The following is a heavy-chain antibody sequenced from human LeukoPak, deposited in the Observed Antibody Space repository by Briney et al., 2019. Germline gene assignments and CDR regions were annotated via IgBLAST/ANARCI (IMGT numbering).Heavy chain of an antibody. D-gene: IGHD2/OR15-2a*01. CDR3: AREISRGFDI. V-gene: IGHV3-64*01. CDR2: VSSNGAST. Sequence: GGSLRLSCAASGFTFSNYPMHWVRQAPGKGLESVSAVSSNGASTYYENSVKDRFIVSRDNSTNTLYLQLGSLRAEDTAVYYCAREISRGFDIWGQGTMVTVSS. CDR1: GFTFSNYP. J-gene: IGHJ3*02.